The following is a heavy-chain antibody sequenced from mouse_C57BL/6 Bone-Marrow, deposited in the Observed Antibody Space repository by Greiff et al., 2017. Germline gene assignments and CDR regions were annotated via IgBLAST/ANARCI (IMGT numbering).Heavy chain of an antibody. D-gene: IGHD2-2*01. CDR1: GFTFSSYD. CDR2: ISDGGSYT. CDR3: ARVRGYGFSY. Sequence: EVHLVESGGGLVKPGGSLKLSCAASGFTFSSYDMSWVRQTPEKRLEWVATISDGGSYTYYPDNVKGRFTITRDNAKHNLYLQMSHLKSEDTAMYYCARVRGYGFSYWGRGTLATVSA. J-gene: IGHJ3*01. V-gene: IGHV5-4*01.